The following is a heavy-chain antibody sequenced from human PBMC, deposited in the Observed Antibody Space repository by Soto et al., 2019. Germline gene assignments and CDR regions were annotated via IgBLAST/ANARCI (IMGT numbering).Heavy chain of an antibody. Sequence: GGSLRLSCAASGFTFSSYGMHWVRQAPGKGLEWVAVISYDGSNKYYADSVKGRFTISRDNSKNTLYLQMNSLRAEDTAVYYCAKVDGQLEGYYGMDVWGQGTTVTVSS. V-gene: IGHV3-30*18. CDR2: ISYDGSNK. CDR1: GFTFSSYG. CDR3: AKVDGQLEGYYGMDV. D-gene: IGHD6-6*01. J-gene: IGHJ6*02.